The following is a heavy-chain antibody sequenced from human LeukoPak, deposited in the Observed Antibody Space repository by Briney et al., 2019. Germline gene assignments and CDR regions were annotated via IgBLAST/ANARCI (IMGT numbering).Heavy chain of an antibody. V-gene: IGHV3-30*02. CDR1: GFTFSSYG. CDR3: ARYYYDSSGYEADY. Sequence: QPGGSLRLSCAASGFTFSSYGMHWVRQAPGKGLEWVAFIRYDGSNKYYADSVKGRFTISRDNSKNTLYLQMNSLRAEDTAVYYCARYYYDSSGYEADYWGQGTLVTVSS. CDR2: IRYDGSNK. J-gene: IGHJ4*02. D-gene: IGHD3-22*01.